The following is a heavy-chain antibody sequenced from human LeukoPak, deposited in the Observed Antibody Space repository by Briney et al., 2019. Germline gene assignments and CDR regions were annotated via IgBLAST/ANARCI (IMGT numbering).Heavy chain of an antibody. CDR2: ISAYNGNT. D-gene: IGHD3-10*01. CDR3: AREITMVWGVIIWYGMDV. CDR1: GYTFTSYG. J-gene: IGHJ6*02. Sequence: ASVKVSCKASGYTFTSYGISWVRQAPGQGLEWMGWISAYNGNTNYAQKLQGRVTMTTDTSTSTAYMELRSLRSDDTAVYYCAREITMVWGVIIWYGMDVWGQGTTVTVSS. V-gene: IGHV1-18*01.